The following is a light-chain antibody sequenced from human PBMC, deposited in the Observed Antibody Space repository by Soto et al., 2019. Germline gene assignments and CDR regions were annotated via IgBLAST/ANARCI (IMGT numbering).Light chain of an antibody. CDR1: QGVSGN. CDR2: GAS. J-gene: IGKJ4*01. Sequence: IEMTQSPSTLSVSLGERATLSSRASQGVSGNVGWYQQTPGQAPSLLISGASTRASGIPARFSGSGSGAEFTLTISSLRSEDSAVYYCQQNNNCPQTFGGGTKVDI. V-gene: IGKV3-15*01. CDR3: QQNNNCPQT.